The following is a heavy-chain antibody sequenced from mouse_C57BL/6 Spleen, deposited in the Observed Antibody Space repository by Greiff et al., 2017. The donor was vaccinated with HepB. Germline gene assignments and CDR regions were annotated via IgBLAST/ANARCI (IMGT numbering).Heavy chain of an antibody. CDR3: ARLPDYYFDY. Sequence: QVQLQQPGAELVKPGASVKLSCKASGYTFTSYWMQWVKQRPGQGLEWIGEIDPSDSYTNYNQKFKGKSTLTVDTSSSTADMQLSSLTSEDSAVYYCARLPDYYFDYWSKGTTLTDAS. CDR2: IDPSDSYT. J-gene: IGHJ2*01. CDR1: GYTFTSYW. V-gene: IGHV1-50*01.